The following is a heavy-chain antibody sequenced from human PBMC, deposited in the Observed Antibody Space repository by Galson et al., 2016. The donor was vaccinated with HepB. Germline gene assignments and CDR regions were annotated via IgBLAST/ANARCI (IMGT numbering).Heavy chain of an antibody. V-gene: IGHV3-30-3*01. J-gene: IGHJ6*02. Sequence: SLRLSCAASGFSFRSHAMHWVRQAPGEGLEWVAAISFEGNKQHYADSVKGRFTVSRDNSKNTLYLQMNNLTPDDTAIYYCARGGGTSSYYYWGMDVWGQGTTVTVSS. CDR3: ARGGGTSSYYYWGMDV. CDR1: GFSFRSHA. D-gene: IGHD1-14*01. CDR2: ISFEGNKQ.